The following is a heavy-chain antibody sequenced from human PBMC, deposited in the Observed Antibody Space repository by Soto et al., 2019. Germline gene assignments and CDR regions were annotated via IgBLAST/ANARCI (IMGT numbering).Heavy chain of an antibody. D-gene: IGHD3-9*01. Sequence: ASVKVSCKASGGTFSSYAISWVRQAPGQGLEWMGGIIPIFGTANYAQKFQGRVTITADESTSTAYVELSSLRSGDTAVYYCARGERYYDILTGYYLYYYGMDVWGQGTTVTVSS. CDR3: ARGERYYDILTGYYLYYYGMDV. V-gene: IGHV1-69*13. CDR2: IIPIFGTA. CDR1: GGTFSSYA. J-gene: IGHJ6*02.